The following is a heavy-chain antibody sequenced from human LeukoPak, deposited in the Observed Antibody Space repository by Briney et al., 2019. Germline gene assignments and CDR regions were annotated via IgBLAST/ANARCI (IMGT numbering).Heavy chain of an antibody. Sequence: GGSLRLSCAASGFTFSSYAMSWVRQAPGKGLEWVSSISGSGGSTYYADSVKGRFTISRDNSKNTLYLQMNSLRAEDTAVYYCARTRVGRYCSGGSCYLFDPWGQGTLVTVSS. V-gene: IGHV3-23*01. CDR3: ARTRVGRYCSGGSCYLFDP. CDR1: GFTFSSYA. D-gene: IGHD2-15*01. CDR2: ISGSGGST. J-gene: IGHJ5*02.